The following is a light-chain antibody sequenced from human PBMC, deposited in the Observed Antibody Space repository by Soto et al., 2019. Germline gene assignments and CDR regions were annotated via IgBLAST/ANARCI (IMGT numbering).Light chain of an antibody. CDR1: QSVSSN. CDR3: EYYGNSII. CDR2: GTS. J-gene: IGKJ4*01. V-gene: IGKV3D-15*02. Sequence: EIGMMQSPATLSVSPGERATLSCRASQSVSSNLAWYQQKPGQAPRLLIHGTSNRATGIPDRFSGSGSGTDFTLTLSRLEPEDFAVYYCEYYGNSIIFGGGTKVDIK.